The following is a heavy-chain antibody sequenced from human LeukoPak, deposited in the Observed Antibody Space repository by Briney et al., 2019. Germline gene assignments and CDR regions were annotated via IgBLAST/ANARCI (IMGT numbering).Heavy chain of an antibody. CDR1: GGTFSSYA. Sequence: PVKVSCKASGGTFSSYAISWVRKAPGPRLECMGGIIPIFGTANYAQKFQGRVTITTDESTSTAYMELSSLRSEDTAVYYCARAGYYDSSGYSILYYYYMDVWGKGTTVTVSS. D-gene: IGHD3-22*01. V-gene: IGHV1-69*05. CDR2: IIPIFGTA. J-gene: IGHJ6*03. CDR3: ARAGYYDSSGYSILYYYYMDV.